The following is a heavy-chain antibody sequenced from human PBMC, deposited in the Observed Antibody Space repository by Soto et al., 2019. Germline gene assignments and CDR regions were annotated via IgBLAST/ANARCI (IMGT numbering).Heavy chain of an antibody. J-gene: IGHJ5*02. CDR3: ARDLMEYRLLGWFDP. V-gene: IGHV4-59*01. CDR2: IYYTGTT. Sequence: PSETLSLTCIVSGGSISSYYWNWIRQPPGKGLEWIGYIYYTGTTNYNPSLKSRVTISVDTSKNQFSLKLSSVTAADTAVYYCARDLMEYRLLGWFDPWGQGTLVTVSS. CDR1: GGSISSYY. D-gene: IGHD2-2*01.